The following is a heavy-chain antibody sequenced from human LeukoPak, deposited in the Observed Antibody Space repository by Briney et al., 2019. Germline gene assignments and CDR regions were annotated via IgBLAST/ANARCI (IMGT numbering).Heavy chain of an antibody. J-gene: IGHJ4*02. CDR1: GYSISSGYY. Sequence: PSETLSLTCTVSGYSISSGYYWGWIRQPPGKGLEWIGSIYHSGSTYYNPSLKSRVTISVDTSKNQFSLKPSSVTAADTAVYYCARVRKGLWFGESGVDYWGQGTLVTVSS. V-gene: IGHV4-38-2*02. CDR2: IYHSGST. D-gene: IGHD3-10*01. CDR3: ARVRKGLWFGESGVDY.